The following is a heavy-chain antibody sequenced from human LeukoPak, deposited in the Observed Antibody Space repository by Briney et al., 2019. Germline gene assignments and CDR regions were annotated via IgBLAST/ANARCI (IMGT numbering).Heavy chain of an antibody. D-gene: IGHD6-19*01. CDR2: INTNSSGT. CDR3: ARSMVEDSSGWSRFEVDY. J-gene: IGHJ4*02. CDR1: GYTFTGYY. V-gene: IGHV1-2*02. Sequence: GAPVKLSCKASGYTFTGYYMHWVRQAPGQGLEWLGWINTNSSGTNYAQKCQGRVTMTRHTSISTAYMELSRLRSDDTAVYSCARSMVEDSSGWSRFEVDYWGQGTLVTISS.